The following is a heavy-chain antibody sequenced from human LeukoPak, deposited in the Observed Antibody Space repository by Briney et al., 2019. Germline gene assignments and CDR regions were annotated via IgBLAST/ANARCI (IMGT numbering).Heavy chain of an antibody. J-gene: IGHJ4*02. CDR2: INWNGGST. V-gene: IGHV3-20*04. CDR3: ARELGMTVTGTPGY. Sequence: GGSLRLSCAASRFTFDDYGMSWVRQAPGKGLEWVSGINWNGGSTGYADSVKGRFTISRDNAKNSLYLQMNSLRAEDTALYYCARELGMTVTGTPGYWGQGTLVTVSS. CDR1: RFTFDDYG. D-gene: IGHD6-19*01.